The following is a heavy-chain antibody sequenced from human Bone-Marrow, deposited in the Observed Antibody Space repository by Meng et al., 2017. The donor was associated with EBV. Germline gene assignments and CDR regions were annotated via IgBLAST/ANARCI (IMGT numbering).Heavy chain of an antibody. CDR1: GGSFSGYY. CDR2: INPSRST. CDR3: ARGGENYFGS. V-gene: IGHV4-34*01. D-gene: IGHD2-21*01. J-gene: IGHJ4*02. Sequence: QVQRQQWGEGLLKPSETLSLTCAVYGGSFSGYYWSWIRQPPGKGLEWIGKINPSRSTNYNASLKSRVTISVDTSKNQFSLKLSSVTAADTAVYYCARGGENYFGSWGQGTLVTVSS.